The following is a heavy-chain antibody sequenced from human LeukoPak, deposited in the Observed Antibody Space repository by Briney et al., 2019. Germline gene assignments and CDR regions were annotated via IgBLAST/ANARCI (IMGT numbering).Heavy chain of an antibody. CDR1: GGSFSGYY. V-gene: IGHV4-34*01. D-gene: IGHD5-18*01. CDR2: INHSGST. Sequence: SETLSLTCAVYGGSFSGYYWSWIRQPPGKGLEWIGEINHSGSTNYNPSLKSRVTISVDTSKNQFSLKLSSVTAADTAVYYCARLGYSYGHYYMDVWGKGTTVTVSS. J-gene: IGHJ6*03. CDR3: ARLGYSYGHYYMDV.